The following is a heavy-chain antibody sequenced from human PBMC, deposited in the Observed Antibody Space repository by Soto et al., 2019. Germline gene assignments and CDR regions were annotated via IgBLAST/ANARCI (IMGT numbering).Heavy chain of an antibody. CDR1: GGTFSSYA. V-gene: IGHV1-69*13. CDR2: IIPIFGTA. J-gene: IGHJ3*02. D-gene: IGHD2-2*01. CDR3: ASSSTSRTPSGAFDI. Sequence: SVKVSCKASGGTFSSYAISWVRQAPGQGLEWMGGIIPIFGTANYAQKFQGRVTITADESTSTAYMELSSLRSEDTAVYYCASSSTSRTPSGAFDIWGQGTMVTVSS.